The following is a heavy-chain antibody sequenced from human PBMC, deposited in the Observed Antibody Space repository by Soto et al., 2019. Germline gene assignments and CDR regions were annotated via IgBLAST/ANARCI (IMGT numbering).Heavy chain of an antibody. D-gene: IGHD6-13*01. CDR2: ISYDGSDK. V-gene: IGHV3-30*03. J-gene: IGHJ4*02. CDR1: GFTFSSYG. Sequence: QVQLVESGGGVVQPGRSLRLSCAASGFTFSSYGMHWVRQAPGKGLEWVALISYDGSDKYYADSVKGRFTISRDNSKTKLYLQMNSLRVEDTAVYYCGAGQYFSDYWGQGTLVTVSS. CDR3: GAGQYFSDY.